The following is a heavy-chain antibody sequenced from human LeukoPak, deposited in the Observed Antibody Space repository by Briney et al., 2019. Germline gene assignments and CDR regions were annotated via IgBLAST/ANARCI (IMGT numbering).Heavy chain of an antibody. J-gene: IGHJ4*02. CDR2: IIPILGIA. CDR1: GGTFSSYA. Sequence: SVKVSCKASGGTFSSYAISWVRQAPGQGLEWMGRIIPILGIANYAQQFQGRVTITADKSTSTAYMELSSLRSEDTAVYYCAASAGSSGYYYAPNYWGQGTLVTVSS. D-gene: IGHD3-22*01. V-gene: IGHV1-69*04. CDR3: AASAGSSGYYYAPNY.